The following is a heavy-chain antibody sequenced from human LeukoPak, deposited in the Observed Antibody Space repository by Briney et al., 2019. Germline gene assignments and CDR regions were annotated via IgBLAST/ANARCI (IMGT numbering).Heavy chain of an antibody. CDR3: AKDIAAREYYYYYGMDV. CDR2: ISWDGGST. D-gene: IGHD6-6*01. Sequence: GGSLRLSCAASGFTFSSYTMHWVRQAPGKGLEWVSLISWDGGSTYYADSVKGRFTISRDNSKNSLYLQMNSLRTEDTALYYCAKDIAAREYYYYYGMDVWGQGTTVTVSS. V-gene: IGHV3-43*01. J-gene: IGHJ6*02. CDR1: GFTFSSYT.